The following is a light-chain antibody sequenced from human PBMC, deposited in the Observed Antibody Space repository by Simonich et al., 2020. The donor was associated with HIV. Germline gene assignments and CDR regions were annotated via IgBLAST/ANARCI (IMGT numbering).Light chain of an antibody. V-gene: IGLV6-57*03. CDR1: SGSIASNY. CDR2: EDN. Sequence: NFMLTQPHSVSESPGKTVTISCTRSSGSIASNYVQWYQQRPGSAPTTVIYEDNQRPSGVPDRFSGSIDSSSNSASLTSSGLKTEDEADYYCQSYDSSIRVFGGGTKLTVL. CDR3: QSYDSSIRV. J-gene: IGLJ3*02.